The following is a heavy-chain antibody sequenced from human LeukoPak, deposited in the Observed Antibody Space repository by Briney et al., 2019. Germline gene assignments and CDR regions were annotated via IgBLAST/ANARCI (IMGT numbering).Heavy chain of an antibody. Sequence: GRSLRLSCAASGFTFSSYSMSWVRQAPGKGLEWVSSISSSSYIYYADSVKGRFTISRDNAKNSLYLQMNSLRAEDTAVYYCARVEGVVGYWGQGTLVTVSS. J-gene: IGHJ4*02. V-gene: IGHV3-21*04. D-gene: IGHD3-22*01. CDR1: GFTFSSYS. CDR3: ARVEGVVGY. CDR2: ISSSSYI.